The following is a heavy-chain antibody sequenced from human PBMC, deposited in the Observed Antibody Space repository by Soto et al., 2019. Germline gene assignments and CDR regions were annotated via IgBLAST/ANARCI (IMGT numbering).Heavy chain of an antibody. Sequence: QVQLVESGGGVVQPGRSLRLSCAASGFTFSSYGMHWVRQAPGKGLEWVAVIWYDGSNKYYADSVKGRFTISRDNSKNTLYLQMNRLRAEDTAVYYCARSPGHSFGVVMSYYYYYYGMDVWGQGTTVTVSS. CDR1: GFTFSSYG. D-gene: IGHD3-3*01. V-gene: IGHV3-33*01. CDR3: ARSPGHSFGVVMSYYYYYYGMDV. CDR2: IWYDGSNK. J-gene: IGHJ6*02.